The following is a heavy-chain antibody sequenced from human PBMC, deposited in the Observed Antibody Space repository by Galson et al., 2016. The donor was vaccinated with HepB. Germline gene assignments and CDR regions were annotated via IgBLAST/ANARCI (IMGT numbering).Heavy chain of an antibody. D-gene: IGHD4-23*01. CDR3: ARAVGGNFRMDP. Sequence: SVKVSCKASGYSFTSYYMHWVRQAPGQGLEWMGMINPRGGSTTYAEKFEGRVTMTRDTSTSTVHLELSSLRSDDTAEYYCARAVGGNFRMDPWGQGTLVTVSS. CDR1: GYSFTSYY. J-gene: IGHJ5*02. V-gene: IGHV1-46*01. CDR2: INPRGGST.